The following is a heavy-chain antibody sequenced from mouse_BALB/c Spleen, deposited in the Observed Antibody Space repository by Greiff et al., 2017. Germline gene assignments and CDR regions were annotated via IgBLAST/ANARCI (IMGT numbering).Heavy chain of an antibody. CDR2: IDTSDSYT. J-gene: IGHJ4*01. CDR1: GYTFTDYW. V-gene: IGHV1-69*01. CDR3: ARDAMDY. Sequence: QVQLQQPGAELVMPGASVKMSCKASGYTFTDYWMHWVKQRPGQGLEWIGAIDTSDSYTSYNQNFKGKATLTVDESSSTAYMQLSSLTSEDSAVYYCARDAMDYWGQGTSVTVSS.